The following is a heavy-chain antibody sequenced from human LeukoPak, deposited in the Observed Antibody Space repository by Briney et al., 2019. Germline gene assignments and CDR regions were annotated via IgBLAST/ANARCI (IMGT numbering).Heavy chain of an antibody. J-gene: IGHJ6*02. CDR2: IYYSGST. CDR1: GGSISSGGYY. D-gene: IGHD6-19*01. Sequence: SETLSLTCTVSGGSISSGGYYWSWIRQHPGKGLEWIGYIYYSGSTYYNPSLKSRVTISVDTSKNQFSLKLSSVTAADTAVYYCARVVGLIAVAGPGFYGMDVWGQGTTVTVSS. V-gene: IGHV4-31*03. CDR3: ARVVGLIAVAGPGFYGMDV.